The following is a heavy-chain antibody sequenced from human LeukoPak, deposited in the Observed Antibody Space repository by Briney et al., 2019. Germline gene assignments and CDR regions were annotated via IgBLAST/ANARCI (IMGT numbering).Heavy chain of an antibody. CDR2: IYYSGST. CDR3: ARGLTRGYFDL. V-gene: IGHV4-59*01. J-gene: IGHJ5*02. D-gene: IGHD5-12*01. CDR1: GGSISGYY. Sequence: SETLSLTCTVSGGSISGYYWSWIRQPPGKGLEWIGYIYYSGSTNCNPSLKSRVTISVDTSKNQFSLKLSSVTAADTAVYYCARGLTRGYFDLWGQGTLVTVSS.